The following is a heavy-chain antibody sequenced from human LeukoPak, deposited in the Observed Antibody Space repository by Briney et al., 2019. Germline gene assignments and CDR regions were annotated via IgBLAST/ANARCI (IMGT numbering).Heavy chain of an antibody. CDR1: GFTFGIYA. J-gene: IGHJ1*01. D-gene: IGHD6-6*01. CDR2: IGPSGSNI. CDR3: AKDSRGASHIIAARPRGYFQH. V-gene: IGHV3-48*01. Sequence: GGSLRLSCAASGFTFGIYAMNWVRQAPGKGLEWVSYIGPSGSNIYYADSVKGRFTISRDNSKNTLYLQMNSLRAEDTAVYYCAKDSRGASHIIAARPRGYFQHWGQGTLVTVSS.